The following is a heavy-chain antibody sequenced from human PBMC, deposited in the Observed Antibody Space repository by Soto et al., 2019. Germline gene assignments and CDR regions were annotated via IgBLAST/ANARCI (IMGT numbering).Heavy chain of an antibody. CDR1: GGTFSSYA. D-gene: IGHD5-12*01. V-gene: IGHV1-69*12. CDR2: IVPIVDTS. CDR3: VSVVAIPGYPDN. Sequence: QVQLVQSGAEVRQPASSVKVSCKTSGGTFSSYAISWVRQAPGQGLEWMGGIVPIVDTSTYAQKFQGRVTITADESTSTVYMELSSLRSDDTAVYYCVSVVAIPGYPDNWGQGTLVTVSS. J-gene: IGHJ4*02.